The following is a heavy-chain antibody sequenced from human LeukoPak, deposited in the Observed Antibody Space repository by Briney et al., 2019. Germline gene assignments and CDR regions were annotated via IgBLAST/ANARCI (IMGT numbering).Heavy chain of an antibody. CDR1: GFTFSSYS. CDR3: ARDRYYYDSSGPDY. D-gene: IGHD3-22*01. CDR2: ISSSSSYI. V-gene: IGHV3-21*01. J-gene: IGHJ4*02. Sequence: GGSLRLSCAASGFTFSSYSMNWVRQAPGKGLEWVSSISSSSSYIYYADSVKGRFTISRDNAKNSLYLQMNSLRAKDTAVYYCARDRYYYDSSGPDYWGQGTLVTVSS.